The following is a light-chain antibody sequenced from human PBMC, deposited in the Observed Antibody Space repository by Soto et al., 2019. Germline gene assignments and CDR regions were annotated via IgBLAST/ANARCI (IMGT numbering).Light chain of an antibody. J-gene: IGLJ2*01. CDR1: KLGDKY. CDR3: QVWDSSSDHSV. V-gene: IGLV3-1*01. CDR2: QDS. Sequence: SYELTQPPSVSVSPGQTASITCSGDKLGDKYACWYQQKPGQSPVLVIYQDSKRPSGIPERFSGSNSGNTATLTISGTQAMDEADYYCQVWDSSSDHSVFGGGTKLTVL.